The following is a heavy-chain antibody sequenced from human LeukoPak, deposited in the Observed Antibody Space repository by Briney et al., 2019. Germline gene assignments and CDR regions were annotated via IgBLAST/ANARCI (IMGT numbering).Heavy chain of an antibody. CDR3: ARGGDLKGELDY. D-gene: IGHD3-16*01. Sequence: SVKVSCKASGYTFTSYGISWVRQAPGQGLEWMGRIIPILGIANYAQKFQGRVTITADKSTSTAYMELSSLRSEDTAVYYCARGGDLKGELDYWGQGTLVTVSS. J-gene: IGHJ4*02. V-gene: IGHV1-69*04. CDR1: GYTFTSYG. CDR2: IIPILGIA.